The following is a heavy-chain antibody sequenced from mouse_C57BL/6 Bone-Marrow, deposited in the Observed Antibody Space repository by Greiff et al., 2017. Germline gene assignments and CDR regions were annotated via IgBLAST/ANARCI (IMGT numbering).Heavy chain of an antibody. Sequence: VQLQQPGAELVKPGASVKLSCKASGYTFTSYWLQWVKQRPGQGLEWIGEIDPSDSYTNYNQKFKGKAKLTVETSSRTAYMQLSSLTSEDSAVYYCARRLGYYGFYYFDYWGQGTTLTVSS. V-gene: IGHV1-50*01. CDR2: IDPSDSYT. CDR3: ARRLGYYGFYYFDY. J-gene: IGHJ2*01. CDR1: GYTFTSYW. D-gene: IGHD1-1*01.